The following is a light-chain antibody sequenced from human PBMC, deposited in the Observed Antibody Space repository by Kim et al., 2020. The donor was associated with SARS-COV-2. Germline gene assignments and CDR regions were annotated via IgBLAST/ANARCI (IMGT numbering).Light chain of an antibody. CDR2: EVS. CDR3: CSYAGGSWL. Sequence: QSALTQPASVSGSPGQSITISCTGTSSDVGSNNVVSWYQQKPGKAPKVMIYEVSKRPSGVSDRFSGSKSGNTASLTISGLQAEDEADYHCCSYAGGSWLFGRGTQLTVL. V-gene: IGLV2-23*02. J-gene: IGLJ2*01. CDR1: SSDVGSNNV.